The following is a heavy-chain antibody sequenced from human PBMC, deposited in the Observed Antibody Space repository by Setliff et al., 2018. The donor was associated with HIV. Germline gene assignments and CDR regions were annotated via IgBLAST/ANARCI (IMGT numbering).Heavy chain of an antibody. CDR1: GYTFTTYG. J-gene: IGHJ4*02. V-gene: IGHV1-18*01. CDR3: ARASSGGSYSGYFDY. Sequence: GASVKVSCKASGYTFTTYGTSWVRQAPGHGLEWMGWISPYIGHTNYAQNFPGRVTMTIDTSTSTAYMELSSLRSEDTAVYYCARASSGGSYSGYFDYWGQGTLVTVSS. D-gene: IGHD1-26*01. CDR2: ISPYIGHT.